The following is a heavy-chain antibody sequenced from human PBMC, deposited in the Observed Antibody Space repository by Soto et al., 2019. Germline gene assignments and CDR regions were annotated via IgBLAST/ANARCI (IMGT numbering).Heavy chain of an antibody. J-gene: IGHJ5*02. V-gene: IGHV3-23*01. D-gene: IGHD3-16*02. CDR3: AKAGPSRSGEITFGGVIVINVNWFDP. CDR1: GFTFSSYA. Sequence: GGSLRLSCAASGFTFSSYAMSWVRQAPGKGLEWVSAISGSGGSTYYADSVKGRFTISRDNSKNTLYLQMNSLRAEDKAVYYCAKAGPSRSGEITFGGVIVINVNWFDPWGQGTLVTVSS. CDR2: ISGSGGST.